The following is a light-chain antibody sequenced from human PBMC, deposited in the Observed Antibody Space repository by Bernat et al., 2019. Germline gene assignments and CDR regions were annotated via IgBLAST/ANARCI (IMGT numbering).Light chain of an antibody. CDR1: NSDIGAYVY. Sequence: QSALTQAPSASGSLGQSVTISCTGTNSDIGAYVYVSWYQQHPGKAPKLTIYDVTKRPSGVPDRFSGSKSSNTASLSVSGLQAEDEADDYCSSYAGSSIYVFGPQTRGSIL. V-gene: IGLV2-8*01. CDR2: DVT. J-gene: IGLJ1*01. CDR3: SSYAGSSIYV.